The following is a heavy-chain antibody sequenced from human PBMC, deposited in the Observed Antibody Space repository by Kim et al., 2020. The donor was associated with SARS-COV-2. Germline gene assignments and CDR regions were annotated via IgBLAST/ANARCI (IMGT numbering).Heavy chain of an antibody. CDR3: AKEGGVLLWFGELLLDY. V-gene: IGHV3-30*18. CDR2: ISYDGSNK. D-gene: IGHD3-10*01. J-gene: IGHJ4*02. CDR1: GFTFSSYG. Sequence: GGSLRLSCAASGFTFSSYGMHWVRQAPGKGLEWVAVISYDGSNKYYADSVKGRFTISRDNSKNTLYLQMNSLRAEDTAVYYCAKEGGVLLWFGELLLDYWGQGTLVTVSS.